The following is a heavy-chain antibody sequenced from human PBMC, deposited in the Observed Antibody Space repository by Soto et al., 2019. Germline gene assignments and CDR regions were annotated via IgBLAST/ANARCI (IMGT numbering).Heavy chain of an antibody. J-gene: IGHJ6*03. V-gene: IGHV3-64*01. Sequence: TGGSLRLSCAASGFTLSGYAMDWVRQAPGKGLENVSGISSNGVGTYYANSVQGRFNISRDNSKNTVYLQMGSLRPEDMAVYYCARRARPDFYYMDVWGKGTTVTVSS. CDR3: ARRARPDFYYMDV. D-gene: IGHD6-6*01. CDR1: GFTLSGYA. CDR2: ISSNGVGT.